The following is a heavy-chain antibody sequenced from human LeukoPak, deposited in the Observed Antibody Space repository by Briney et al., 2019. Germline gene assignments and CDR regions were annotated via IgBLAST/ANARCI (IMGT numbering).Heavy chain of an antibody. CDR3: ARGDGYGHDY. Sequence: PSETLSLTCTVSGGSISSYYWSWIRQPPGKGLEWIGYIYYSGSTNYNPSLKSRVTISVDTSKNQFSLKLSSVTAADTAVYYRARGDGYGHDYWGQGTLVTVSS. V-gene: IGHV4-59*01. D-gene: IGHD5-24*01. J-gene: IGHJ4*02. CDR2: IYYSGST. CDR1: GGSISSYY.